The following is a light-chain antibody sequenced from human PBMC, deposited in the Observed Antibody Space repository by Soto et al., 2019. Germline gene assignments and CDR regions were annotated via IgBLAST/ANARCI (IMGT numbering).Light chain of an antibody. CDR2: AAS. Sequence: DIQMTQSPSSLSASVGDRVSISCRTSQNIETYINWYQQKPGKAPKLLIYAASDLQGGVPSRLSGRGSGADFTLSITNLQPEDSAIYFCQQSYSTPYTFCQGTKLEIK. CDR1: QNIETY. CDR3: QQSYSTPYT. V-gene: IGKV1-39*01. J-gene: IGKJ2*01.